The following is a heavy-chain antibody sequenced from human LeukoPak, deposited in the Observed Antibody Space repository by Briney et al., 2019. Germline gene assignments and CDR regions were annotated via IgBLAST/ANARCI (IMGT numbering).Heavy chain of an antibody. CDR1: GYTFTNYG. V-gene: IGHV1-18*01. J-gene: IGHJ4*02. Sequence: ASVKVSCKASGYTFTNYGITWVRQAPGQGLEWMGWISAYNGNTNYAQKFQGRVAMTIDTSTSTAYMELRSLRSDDTAVYYCARGGLRGIKATFDYWGQGTLVTVSS. D-gene: IGHD3-10*01. CDR2: ISAYNGNT. CDR3: ARGGLRGIKATFDY.